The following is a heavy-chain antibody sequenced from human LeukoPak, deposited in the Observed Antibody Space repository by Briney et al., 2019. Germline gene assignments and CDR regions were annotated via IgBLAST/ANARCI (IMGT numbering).Heavy chain of an antibody. V-gene: IGHV4-38-2*01. CDR3: ARRRGSESEYYFDY. D-gene: IGHD3-10*01. Sequence: SETLSLTCAVSGYSISSGYYWGWIRQPPGQGLEWIGSIYHSGSTYYNPSLKSRVTISVDTSKNQFSLKLSSVTAADTAVYYCARRRGSESEYYFDYWGQGTLVTVSS. J-gene: IGHJ4*02. CDR1: GYSISSGYY. CDR2: IYHSGST.